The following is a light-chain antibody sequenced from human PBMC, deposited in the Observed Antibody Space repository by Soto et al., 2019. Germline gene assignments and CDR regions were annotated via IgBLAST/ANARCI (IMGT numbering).Light chain of an antibody. Sequence: DIQMTQSPSTLSASVGDRVTITYRASQSISSLLAWYQQKPGKAPKLLIYDASSLGSGVPSRFSGSGSGTEFTLTISSLQPDDFATYYCQQYNSYSWTSGQATKVDIK. V-gene: IGKV1-5*01. CDR3: QQYNSYSWT. CDR1: QSISSL. CDR2: DAS. J-gene: IGKJ1*01.